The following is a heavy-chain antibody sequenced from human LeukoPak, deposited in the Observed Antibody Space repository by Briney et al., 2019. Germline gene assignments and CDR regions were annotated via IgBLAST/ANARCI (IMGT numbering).Heavy chain of an antibody. V-gene: IGHV3-33*06. CDR3: AKDGGLWVSAHWGDS. D-gene: IGHD7-27*01. Sequence: GGSLRLSCAASGFTFSSYGMHWVRQAPGKGLEWVAVIWYDGTNKYYADSVKGRFTISRDSSKNTLYLQMNSLRAEDTAVYYCAKDGGLWVSAHWGDSWGRGTLVTVSS. CDR2: IWYDGTNK. J-gene: IGHJ4*02. CDR1: GFTFSSYG.